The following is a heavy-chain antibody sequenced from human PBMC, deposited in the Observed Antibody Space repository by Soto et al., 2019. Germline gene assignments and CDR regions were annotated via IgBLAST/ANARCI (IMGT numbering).Heavy chain of an antibody. V-gene: IGHV3-9*01. CDR1: GVTFSSYG. CDR2: ISWNSGSI. D-gene: IGHD2-15*01. Sequence: GGSLRLSCATSGVTFSSYGMHWVRQAPGKGLEWVSGISWNSGSIGYADSVKGRFTISRDNAKNSLYLQMNSLRAEDTALYYCAKDMVSPRWYYYYGMDVWGQGTTVTVSS. J-gene: IGHJ6*02. CDR3: AKDMVSPRWYYYYGMDV.